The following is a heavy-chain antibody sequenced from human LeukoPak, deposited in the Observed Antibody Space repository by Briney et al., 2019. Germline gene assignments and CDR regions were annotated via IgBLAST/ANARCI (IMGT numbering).Heavy chain of an antibody. CDR1: GGSISSSNW. Sequence: PSETLSLTCAVSGGSISSSNWWSWVRQPPGKGLEWIGEIYHSGSTNYNPSLKSRVTISVDKSKNQFSLKLSSVTAADTAVYYCARDPLTEVLPIDYWGQGTLVTVSS. D-gene: IGHD1-26*01. J-gene: IGHJ4*02. V-gene: IGHV4-4*02. CDR2: IYHSGST. CDR3: ARDPLTEVLPIDY.